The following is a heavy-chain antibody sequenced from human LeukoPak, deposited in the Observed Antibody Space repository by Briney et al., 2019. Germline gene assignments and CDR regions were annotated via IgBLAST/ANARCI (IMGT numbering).Heavy chain of an antibody. Sequence: SETLSLTCTVSYGSISRYYWSWIRQPPGKGLEWIGYIYHSGSTNYNPSLKSRVTISVDTSKNQFSLKLSSVTAADTAVYYCARYGTRGSYYYMDVWGKGTTVTVSS. V-gene: IGHV4-59*12. CDR1: YGSISRYY. D-gene: IGHD2-2*01. J-gene: IGHJ6*03. CDR3: ARYGTRGSYYYMDV. CDR2: IYHSGST.